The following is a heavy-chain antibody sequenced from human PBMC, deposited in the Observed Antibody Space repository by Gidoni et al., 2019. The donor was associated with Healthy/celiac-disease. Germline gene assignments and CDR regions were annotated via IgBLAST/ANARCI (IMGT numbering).Heavy chain of an antibody. J-gene: IGHJ4*02. V-gene: IGHV3-33*01. CDR2: IWYDGSNK. Sequence: QVPLVESGGGVVQPGRSLRLSCAAAGFNFRSYGMHWVRQAPGKGLECVAVIWYDGSNKYYADSVKGRFTISRDNSKNTLYLQMNSLRAEDTAVYYCARGNPPGLFDYWGQGTLVTVSS. CDR1: GFNFRSYG. CDR3: ARGNPPGLFDY.